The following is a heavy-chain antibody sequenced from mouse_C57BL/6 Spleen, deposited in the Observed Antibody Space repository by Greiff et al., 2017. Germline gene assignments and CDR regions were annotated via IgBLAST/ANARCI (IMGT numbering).Heavy chain of an antibody. J-gene: IGHJ4*01. CDR3: ARDDDGLGPYAMDY. Sequence: VQLQESGAELVKPGASVKLSCTASGYTFTSYWMHWVKQRPGRGLAWIGRIAPNSGGTKYNEKFKSKATLTADKPSSTAYMQLSSLTSEDSAVYYCARDDDGLGPYAMDYWGQGTSVTVSS. CDR2: IAPNSGGT. CDR1: GYTFTSYW. V-gene: IGHV1-72*01. D-gene: IGHD2-3*01.